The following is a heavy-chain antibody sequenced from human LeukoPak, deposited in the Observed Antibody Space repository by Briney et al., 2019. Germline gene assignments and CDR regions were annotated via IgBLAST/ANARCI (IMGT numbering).Heavy chain of an antibody. Sequence: GGSLRLSCAASGFTFSSYGMHWVRQAPGKGLEWVAVISYDGSNKYYADSVKGRFTISRDNSENMLYLQMNSLRADDTAVYYCARSQGGTMSLRHFDLWGRGTLVTVSS. D-gene: IGHD3-22*01. CDR2: ISYDGSNK. CDR3: ARSQGGTMSLRHFDL. J-gene: IGHJ2*01. V-gene: IGHV3-30*03. CDR1: GFTFSSYG.